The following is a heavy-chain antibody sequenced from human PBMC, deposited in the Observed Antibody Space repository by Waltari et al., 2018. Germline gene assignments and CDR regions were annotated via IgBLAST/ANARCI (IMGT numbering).Heavy chain of an antibody. CDR3: AKATGGSSLRTTDMDV. CDR2: ISGSGGST. J-gene: IGHJ6*03. V-gene: IGHV3-23*04. D-gene: IGHD6-13*01. CDR1: GFTFSSYA. Sequence: EVQLVESGGGLVQPGGSLRLSCAASGFTFSSYAMSWVRQAPGKGLEWVSAISGSGGSTYYADSVKGRFTISRDNSKNTLYLKMNSLRAEDTAVYYCAKATGGSSLRTTDMDVWGKGTTVTVSS.